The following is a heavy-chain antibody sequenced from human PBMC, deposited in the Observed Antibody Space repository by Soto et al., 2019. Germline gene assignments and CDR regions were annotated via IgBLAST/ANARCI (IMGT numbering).Heavy chain of an antibody. V-gene: IGHV3-43D*03. CDR2: ISWDGGST. J-gene: IGHJ6*02. CDR3: AKDIWYERQAAAGATCGGMDV. Sequence: GGSLRLSCAASGFTFDDYAMHWVRQAPGKGLEWVSLISWDGGSTYYADSVKGRFTISRDNNKNSLYLQMNSLRAEDTALYYCAKDIWYERQAAAGATCGGMDVWGQGTTVTVSS. D-gene: IGHD6-13*01. CDR1: GFTFDDYA.